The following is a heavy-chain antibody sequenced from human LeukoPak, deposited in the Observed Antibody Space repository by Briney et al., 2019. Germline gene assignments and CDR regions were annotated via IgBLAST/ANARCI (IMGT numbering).Heavy chain of an antibody. CDR1: AFTFSDYT. CDR3: AKSWFRRGTSCYTTPIDY. D-gene: IGHD2-2*02. J-gene: IGHJ4*02. Sequence: GGSLRLSCAASAFTFSDYTIHWVRQAPGKGLQWVAVIWSDGVNKYYADSVKGRFTISRDNSKNTLYLQMNSLRAEDTAVYYCAKSWFRRGTSCYTTPIDYWGQGTLVTVSS. CDR2: IWSDGVNK. V-gene: IGHV3-33*06.